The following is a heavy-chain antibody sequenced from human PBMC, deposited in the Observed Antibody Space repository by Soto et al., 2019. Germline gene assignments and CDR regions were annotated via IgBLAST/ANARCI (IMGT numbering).Heavy chain of an antibody. CDR1: GGSISSSSYY. Sequence: QLQLQESGPGLVKPSETLSLTCTVSGGSISSSSYYWGWIRQPPGKGLEWIGSIYYSGSTYYNPSPKSRVTISVDTSKNQFSLKLSSVTAADTAVYYCARQRAVAGMNYFDYWGQGTLVTVSS. CDR3: ARQRAVAGMNYFDY. V-gene: IGHV4-39*01. D-gene: IGHD6-19*01. J-gene: IGHJ4*02. CDR2: IYYSGST.